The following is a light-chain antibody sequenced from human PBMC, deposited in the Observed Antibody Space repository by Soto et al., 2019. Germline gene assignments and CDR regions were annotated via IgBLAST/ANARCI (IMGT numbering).Light chain of an antibody. V-gene: IGKV3-15*01. J-gene: IGKJ2*01. CDR1: QSVSSN. Sequence: EIVMTQSPATLSVSPGERATLSCRASQSVSSNLAWYQEKLGQAPRPLMYGASTRATGIPARFSGSGSGTEFTLTISSLQSEDFAVSYCQQYNNWPHTFGQGTKLEIK. CDR2: GAS. CDR3: QQYNNWPHT.